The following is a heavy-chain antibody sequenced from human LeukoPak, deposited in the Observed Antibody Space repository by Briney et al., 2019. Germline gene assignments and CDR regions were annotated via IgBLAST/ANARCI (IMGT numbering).Heavy chain of an antibody. V-gene: IGHV4-39*07. J-gene: IGHJ3*02. D-gene: IGHD3-10*01. Sequence: SETLSLTCTVSGGSISSSSYYWGWIRQPPGKGLEWIGSIYYSGSTYYNPSLKSRVTISVDTSKNQFSLKLSSVTAADTAVYYCARDRNYYYGSGSYPYDAFDIWGQGTMVTVSS. CDR1: GGSISSSSYY. CDR3: ARDRNYYYGSGSYPYDAFDI. CDR2: IYYSGST.